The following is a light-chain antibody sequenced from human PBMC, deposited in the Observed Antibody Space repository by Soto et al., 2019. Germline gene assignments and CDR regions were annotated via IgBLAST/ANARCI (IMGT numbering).Light chain of an antibody. Sequence: IVMTQSPDSLAVSLGERATINCKSSQSVLYRSDSKNYLAWYQLKPGQPPKLLIYWASARESGVPDRFSGSGSGTDFTLTISSLQAEDVAVYYCQQYYLDHLTFGPGTKVDIK. CDR2: WAS. CDR3: QQYYLDHLT. J-gene: IGKJ3*01. CDR1: QSVLYRSDSKNY. V-gene: IGKV4-1*01.